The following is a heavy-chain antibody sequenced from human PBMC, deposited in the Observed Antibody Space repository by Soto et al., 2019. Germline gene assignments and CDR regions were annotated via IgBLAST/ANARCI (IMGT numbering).Heavy chain of an antibody. V-gene: IGHV4-39*02. CDR3: AREDAARPSYYYGMDV. J-gene: IGHJ6*02. CDR1: GGSISSSSYY. CDR2: IYYSGST. Sequence: PSETLSLTCTVSGGSISSSSYYWGWIRQPPGKGLEWIGSIYYSGSTYYNPSLKSRVTISVDTSKNQFSLKLSSVTAADTAVYYCAREDAARPSYYYGMDVRGQGTTVTVSS. D-gene: IGHD6-6*01.